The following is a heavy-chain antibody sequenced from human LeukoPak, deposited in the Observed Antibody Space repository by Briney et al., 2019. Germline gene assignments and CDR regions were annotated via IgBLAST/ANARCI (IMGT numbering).Heavy chain of an antibody. CDR2: ISSSSSTI. CDR3: AIIAVADRSYYYYGMDV. D-gene: IGHD6-19*01. J-gene: IGHJ6*02. CDR1: GGSISSYY. V-gene: IGHV3-11*04. Sequence: LSLTCTGSGGSISSYYWSWIRQAPGKGLEWVSYISSSSSTIYYADSVKGRFTISRDNAKNSLYLQMNSLRAEDTAVYYCAIIAVADRSYYYYGMDVWGQGTTVTVSS.